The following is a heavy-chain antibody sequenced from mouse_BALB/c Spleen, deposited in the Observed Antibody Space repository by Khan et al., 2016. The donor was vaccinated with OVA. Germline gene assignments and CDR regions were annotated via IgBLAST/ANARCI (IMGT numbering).Heavy chain of an antibody. J-gene: IGHJ2*01. Sequence: VQLQESGPEVVKPGSSMKMSCKASGYTFTDYVLNWVKQRSGQGLEWIGQIFPGSGDTYYNEKFKDKATLTADKSSNTVYMEFGSLTSEDSAVYFCARSGYGSLVYWGQGTTLTVSS. D-gene: IGHD1-1*01. CDR2: IFPGSGDT. CDR1: GYTFTDYV. CDR3: ARSGYGSLVY. V-gene: IGHV1-81*01.